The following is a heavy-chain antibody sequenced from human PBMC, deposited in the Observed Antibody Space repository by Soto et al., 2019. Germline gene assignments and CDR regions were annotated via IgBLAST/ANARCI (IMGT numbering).Heavy chain of an antibody. V-gene: IGHV4-34*01. CDR1: SGSIRSYY. J-gene: IGHJ3*02. D-gene: IGHD2-2*01. Sequence: SPTLSLTCTVSSGSIRSYYWCWIRQPPGKGREGIGEINQSGGTNYNPSLKSRVTISMDTSKNQFSLRLSSVTAADTAIYYCARDPYANAFDIWGRGTRVTVS. CDR3: ARDPYANAFDI. CDR2: INQSGGT.